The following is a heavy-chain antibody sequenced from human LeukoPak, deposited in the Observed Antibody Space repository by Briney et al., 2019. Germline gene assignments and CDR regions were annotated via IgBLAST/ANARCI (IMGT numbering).Heavy chain of an antibody. CDR1: GFTFSSYS. V-gene: IGHV3-21*01. Sequence: GGSLRLSCAASGFTFSSYSMNWVRQAPGKGLEWVSSISSSSSYIYYADSVKGRFTISRDNAKNSLYLQLNSLRAEDTAVYYCAELGITMIGGVWGKGTTVTISS. CDR3: AELGITMIGGV. J-gene: IGHJ6*04. D-gene: IGHD3-10*02. CDR2: ISSSSSYI.